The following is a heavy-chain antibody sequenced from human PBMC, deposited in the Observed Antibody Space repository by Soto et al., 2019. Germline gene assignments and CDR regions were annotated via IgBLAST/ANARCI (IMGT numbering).Heavy chain of an antibody. D-gene: IGHD2-2*01. Sequence: PGGSLRLSCAASGFTFSSYGMHWVRQAPGKGLEWVAVISYDGSNKYYADSVKGRFTISRDNSKNTLYLQMNSLRAEDTAVYYCAKDRDIVVVPAAMESMSFDYWGQGTLVTVSS. V-gene: IGHV3-30*18. CDR2: ISYDGSNK. CDR1: GFTFSSYG. J-gene: IGHJ4*02. CDR3: AKDRDIVVVPAAMESMSFDY.